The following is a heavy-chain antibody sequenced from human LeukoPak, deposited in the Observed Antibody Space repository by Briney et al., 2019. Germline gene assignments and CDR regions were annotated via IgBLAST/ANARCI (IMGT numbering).Heavy chain of an antibody. Sequence: SETLSLTCAVYGGSFSGYYWSWIRQPPGKGLEWIGEINHSGSTNYNPSLKSRVTISVDTSKNQFSLKLSSVTAADTAVYYCARERVYYDSSGYCDYWGQGTLVTVSS. CDR3: ARERVYYDSSGYCDY. CDR1: GGSFSGYY. J-gene: IGHJ4*02. V-gene: IGHV4-34*01. D-gene: IGHD3-22*01. CDR2: INHSGST.